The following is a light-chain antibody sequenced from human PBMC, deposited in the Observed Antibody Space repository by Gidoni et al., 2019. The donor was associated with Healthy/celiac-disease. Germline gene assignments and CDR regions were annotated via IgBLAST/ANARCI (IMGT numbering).Light chain of an antibody. J-gene: IGKJ4*01. Sequence: TTVTQSPAFMSATPGDKVNISCKASQELDDDMIWYQQKPGDAAIFISQEAITLVPGIPPRFRGSGYGSHFTLTLYNIESEYASYYFCLQHDHFPLTFGGGTKVEIK. CDR2: EAI. CDR1: QELDDD. V-gene: IGKV5-2*01. CDR3: LQHDHFPLT.